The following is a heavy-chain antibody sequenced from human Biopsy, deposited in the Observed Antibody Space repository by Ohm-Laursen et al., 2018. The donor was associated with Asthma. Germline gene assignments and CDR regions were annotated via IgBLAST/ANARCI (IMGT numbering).Heavy chain of an antibody. CDR1: RGPFSTFA. D-gene: IGHD3-22*01. CDR3: ARSYDTDSYPVLVLDY. J-gene: IGHJ4*01. Sequence: GPTVNPSCKASRGPFSTFAFSSVRQAPGHGLEWMGTILTKFDITSYAKKFQGRVKLTADKTTSTTYMELSRLRSEDTAVYYCARSYDTDSYPVLVLDYWGQGTLVTVSS. CDR2: ILTKFDIT. V-gene: IGHV1-69*04.